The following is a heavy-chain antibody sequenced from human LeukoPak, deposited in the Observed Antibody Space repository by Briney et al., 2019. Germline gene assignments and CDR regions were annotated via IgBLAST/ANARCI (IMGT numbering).Heavy chain of an antibody. V-gene: IGHV3-21*01. J-gene: IGHJ4*02. CDR1: GFTFSSYS. D-gene: IGHD5-24*01. CDR3: AKGGDGYHYCDY. CDR2: ISSSSSYI. Sequence: GGSLRLSRAASGFTFSSYSMNWVRQAPGKGLEWVSSISSSSSYIYYADSVKGRFTISRDNAKNSLYVQMNSLRAEDTAVYYCAKGGDGYHYCDYWGQGTLVTVSS.